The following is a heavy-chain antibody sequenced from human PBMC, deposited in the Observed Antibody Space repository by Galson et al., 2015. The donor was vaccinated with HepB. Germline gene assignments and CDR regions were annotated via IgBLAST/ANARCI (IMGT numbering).Heavy chain of an antibody. D-gene: IGHD7-27*01. Sequence: SLRLSCAASGFTFSNYAMNWIRQAPGKGLEWISAVTIGGDTTYYADSVKGRFTISRDNSKNTLDLQMNSLGAEDTAIYYCAKWASNWGWGFEYWGRGTLVTVSS. CDR2: VTIGGDTT. CDR3: AKWASNWGWGFEY. J-gene: IGHJ4*02. CDR1: GFTFSNYA. V-gene: IGHV3-23*01.